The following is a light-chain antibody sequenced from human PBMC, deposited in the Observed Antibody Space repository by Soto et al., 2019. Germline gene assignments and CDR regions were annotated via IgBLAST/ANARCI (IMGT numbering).Light chain of an antibody. Sequence: QSVLTQPASVSGSPGQSITISCTGTSSDVGGYNYVSWYQQHPGKAPKLMIYEVSSRPSGVSNRFSGSKSGNTASLTISGLQAEDEADYYCSSYTSRNTHVEIGGGTKLTVL. V-gene: IGLV2-14*01. CDR3: SSYTSRNTHVE. CDR1: SSDVGGYNY. CDR2: EVS. J-gene: IGLJ2*01.